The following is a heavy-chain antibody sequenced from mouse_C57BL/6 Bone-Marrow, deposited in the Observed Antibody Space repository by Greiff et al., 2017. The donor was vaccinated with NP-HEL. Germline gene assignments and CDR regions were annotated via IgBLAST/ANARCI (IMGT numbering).Heavy chain of an antibody. CDR2: IDPSDSYP. D-gene: IGHD1-1*01. V-gene: IGHV1-50*01. CDR3: ARKAYYGRSYEFAY. CDR1: GYTFTTYW. Sequence: QVQLQQPGAELVKPGASVTLSCKASGYTFTTYWMQWVKQRPGQGLAWIGEIDPSDSYPNSNQKFTGPATLTVDPSSSTANMQLSSLTSEDSAVYYCARKAYYGRSYEFAYWGQGTLVTVSA. J-gene: IGHJ3*01.